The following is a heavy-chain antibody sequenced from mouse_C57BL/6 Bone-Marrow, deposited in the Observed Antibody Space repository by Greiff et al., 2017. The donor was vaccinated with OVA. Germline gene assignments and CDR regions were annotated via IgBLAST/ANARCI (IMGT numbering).Heavy chain of an antibody. CDR3: TTDGYMRGNYAMDY. Sequence: VQLQQSGAELVRPGASVKLSCTASGFNIKDDYMHWVKRRPEQGLEWIGWIDPENGDTEYASKFQGKATITADTSSNTAYLQLSSLTSEDTAVYYCTTDGYMRGNYAMDYWGQGTSVTVSS. CDR1: GFNIKDDY. V-gene: IGHV14-4*01. D-gene: IGHD2-3*01. J-gene: IGHJ4*01. CDR2: IDPENGDT.